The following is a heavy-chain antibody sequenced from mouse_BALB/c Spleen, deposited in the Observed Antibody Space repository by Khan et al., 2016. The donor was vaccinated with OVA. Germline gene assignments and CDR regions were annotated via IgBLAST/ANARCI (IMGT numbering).Heavy chain of an antibody. J-gene: IGHJ4*01. V-gene: IGHV2-6-4*01. CDR2: IWGGGGT. CDR1: GFSLSRYN. CDR3: ARAYYRYDGYYAMDY. D-gene: IGHD2-14*01. Sequence: QVQLQQSGPGLVAPSQSLSITCTVSGFSLSRYNIHWVRQPPGKGLEWLGMIWGGGGTDYNSTLKIRLSISKDNSKSQVFLKMNSLQTDDTAMYFCARAYYRYDGYYAMDYWGQGTSVTVS.